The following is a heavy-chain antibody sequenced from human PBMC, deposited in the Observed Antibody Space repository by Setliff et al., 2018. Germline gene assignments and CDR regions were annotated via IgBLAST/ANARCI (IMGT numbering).Heavy chain of an antibody. CDR3: ARDGGFRSGTWSLDQ. Sequence: SETLSLTCDVYDGAFSTYYWTWIRQPPGKGLEWIGDMHQSGRINFNPSLKSRVTMSADPSKNQFSLKLTSVTATDTAMYYCARDGGFRSGTWSLDQWGRGTLVTVSS. CDR1: DGAFSTYY. CDR2: MHQSGRI. J-gene: IGHJ4*02. D-gene: IGHD3-16*02. V-gene: IGHV4-34*01.